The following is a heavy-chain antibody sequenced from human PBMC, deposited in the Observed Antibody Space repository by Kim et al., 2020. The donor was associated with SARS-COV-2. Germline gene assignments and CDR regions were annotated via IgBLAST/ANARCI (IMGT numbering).Heavy chain of an antibody. V-gene: IGHV3-21*01. CDR3: ARHADTGELLLLSRDFDI. CDR2: ISSSSSYI. J-gene: IGHJ3*02. D-gene: IGHD1-26*01. Sequence: GGSLRLSCAASGFTFSSYSMNWVRQAPGKGLEWVSSISSSSSYIYYADSVKGRFTISRDNAKNSLYLQMNSLRAEDTAVYYCARHADTGELLLLSRDFDIWGQGTMVTVSS. CDR1: GFTFSSYS.